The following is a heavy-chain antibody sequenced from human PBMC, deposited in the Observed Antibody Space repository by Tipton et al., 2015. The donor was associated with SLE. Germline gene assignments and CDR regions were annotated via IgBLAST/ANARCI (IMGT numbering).Heavy chain of an antibody. CDR1: GGSFSGYY. CDR2: INSSGNT. J-gene: IGHJ6*03. D-gene: IGHD6-13*01. CDR3: ARGSGRYSSSWYFFYYYMDV. V-gene: IGHV4-34*01. Sequence: TLSLTCAVYGGSFSGYYWSWIRQPPGKGLEWIGEINSSGNTNYNPSLKSRVTISVDTSKNQFSLKLNSVTAADTAVYYCARGSGRYSSSWYFFYYYMDVWGKGTTVTVSS.